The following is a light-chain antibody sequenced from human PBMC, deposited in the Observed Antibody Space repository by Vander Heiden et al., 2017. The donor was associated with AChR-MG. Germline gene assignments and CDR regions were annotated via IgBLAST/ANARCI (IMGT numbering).Light chain of an antibody. Sequence: SALPQPRSVYGSPGQSVTISCTGTTSDGGGYNYVSWYQQHPGKAPKLMVDDVSKRPSGVPDRFSGSKSGNTASLTISGLQAEDEADYYCCSYAGSYDVVFGGGTKLTVL. V-gene: IGLV2-11*01. CDR1: TSDGGGYNY. CDR2: DVS. J-gene: IGLJ2*01. CDR3: CSYAGSYDVV.